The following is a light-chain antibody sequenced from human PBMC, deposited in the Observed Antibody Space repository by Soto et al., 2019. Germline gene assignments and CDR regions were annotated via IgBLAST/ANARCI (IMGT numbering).Light chain of an antibody. J-gene: IGKJ2*01. Sequence: EIVLTQSPATLSLSPGESATLSCRASQSVGSYLGWYQQKPGQAPRLLIYDASNRATGIPARFTASGSGTDFTLTISSLEPEDSAVYYSQERSHLPPGYTFGQGTKLEIK. CDR1: QSVGSY. CDR2: DAS. V-gene: IGKV3-11*01. CDR3: QERSHLPPGYT.